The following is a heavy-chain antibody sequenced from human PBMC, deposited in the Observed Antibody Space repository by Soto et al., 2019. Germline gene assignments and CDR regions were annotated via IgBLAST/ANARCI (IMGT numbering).Heavy chain of an antibody. CDR1: SGSISSTIYS. J-gene: IGHJ4*02. CDR2: IFYSGST. Sequence: SETLSLTCTVSSGSISSTIYSWDWIRQPPGKGLEWIGSIFYSGSTYYNPSLKSRVTISVDTSKNQFSLTLTSVTAADTAVYYCARASNKRGNSYGPDFWDQGTRVTVSS. CDR3: ARASNKRGNSYGPDF. D-gene: IGHD5-18*01. V-gene: IGHV4-39*01.